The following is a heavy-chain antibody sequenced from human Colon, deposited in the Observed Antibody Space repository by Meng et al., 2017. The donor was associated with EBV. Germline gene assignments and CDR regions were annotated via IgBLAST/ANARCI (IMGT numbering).Heavy chain of an antibody. CDR1: GGSFSGYV. D-gene: IGHD3-9*01. CDR3: ARVPTTGYEDH. J-gene: IGHJ4*02. V-gene: IGHV4-34*01. CDR2: VSHPGSA. Sequence: QVLLQQLGAGLWKPSETLSLTCTVNGGSFSGYVWSWVRQPPGKGMEWIGEVSHPGSANYNPSLKSRVTISVDASEKQFSLRLTSVTAADSAVYYCARVPTTGYEDHWGQGTLVTVSS.